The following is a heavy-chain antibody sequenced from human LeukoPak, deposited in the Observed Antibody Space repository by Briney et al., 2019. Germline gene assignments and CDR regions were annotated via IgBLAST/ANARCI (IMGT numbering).Heavy chain of an antibody. V-gene: IGHV4-4*02. CDR1: GGSISSNNW. CDR3: ARDRGGYTYSHDY. Sequence: SETLSLTCAVSGGSISSNNWWIWVSQSPEKGLEWIGEIYHDGSTNYNPSLKSRVTISMDKSKNQLSLKLNFVTAADTAVYYCARDRGGYTYSHDYWGQGTLVTVSS. CDR2: IYHDGST. J-gene: IGHJ4*02. D-gene: IGHD5-18*01.